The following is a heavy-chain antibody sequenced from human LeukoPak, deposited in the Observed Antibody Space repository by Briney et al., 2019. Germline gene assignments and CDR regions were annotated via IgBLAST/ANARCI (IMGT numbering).Heavy chain of an antibody. J-gene: IGHJ4*02. CDR3: AKDPTQYCSGGTCYPS. V-gene: IGHV3-9*01. Sequence: GGSLRLSCAASGFTFDDYAMHWVRQAPGKGLEWVSGISWNSGSIVYADSVEGRFTISRDNAKNSLYLQMNSLRAEDTALYYCAKDPTQYCSGGTCYPSWGQGTLVTVSS. CDR1: GFTFDDYA. D-gene: IGHD2-15*01. CDR2: ISWNSGSI.